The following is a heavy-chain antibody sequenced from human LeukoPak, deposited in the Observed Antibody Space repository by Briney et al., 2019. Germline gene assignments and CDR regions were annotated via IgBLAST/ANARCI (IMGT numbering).Heavy chain of an antibody. CDR1: GFIFHNYW. Sequence: GGSLRLSCAASGFIFHNYWMGWVRQAPGKALEYVGNIKGDGSEKYYVDSLKGRFTISRDNAKNSLYLQMNNLRVEDTAVYYCVRDDRSDSGYYYDNDWGRGTLVTVSS. CDR2: IKGDGSEK. D-gene: IGHD3-16*01. J-gene: IGHJ4*02. V-gene: IGHV3-7*01. CDR3: VRDDRSDSGYYYDND.